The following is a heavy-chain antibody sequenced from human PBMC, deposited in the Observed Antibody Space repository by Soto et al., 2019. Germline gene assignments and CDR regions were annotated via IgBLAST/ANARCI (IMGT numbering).Heavy chain of an antibody. V-gene: IGHV4-59*12. CDR3: ARGPVAARPGWFDP. J-gene: IGHJ5*02. CDR1: GGSISSYY. Sequence: SETLSLTCTVSGGSISSYYWSWIRQPPGKGLEWIGYIYYSGSTNYNPSLKSRVTISVDTSKNQFSLKLSSVTAADTAVYYCARGPVAARPGWFDPWGQGTLVTVSS. CDR2: IYYSGST. D-gene: IGHD6-6*01.